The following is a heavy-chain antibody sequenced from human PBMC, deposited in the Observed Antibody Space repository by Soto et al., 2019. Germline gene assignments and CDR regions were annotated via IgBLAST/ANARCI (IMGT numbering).Heavy chain of an antibody. V-gene: IGHV1-18*01. CDR2: VSGDNGHT. CDR1: GYTFTTHG. J-gene: IGHJ5*02. CDR3: ARDLGYCRSGTCYREWFDP. D-gene: IGHD2-15*01. Sequence: QVQLVQSGAEVKKPGASVKVSCKASGYTFTTHGISWVRQAPGQGLEWMGWVSGDNGHTNYAQSLQCRVTMTTDTSTNTAYMELRSLRSDDTAVYYCARDLGYCRSGTCYREWFDPWGQGTLVTVSS.